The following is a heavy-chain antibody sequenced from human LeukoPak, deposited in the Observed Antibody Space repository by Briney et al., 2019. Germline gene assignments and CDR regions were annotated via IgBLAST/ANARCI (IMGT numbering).Heavy chain of an antibody. CDR3: ARDRLGSSGYHDY. CDR1: GGSISSHY. V-gene: IGHV4-59*11. Sequence: SETLSLTCTVSGGSISSHYWSWIRQPPGKGLEWIGYIYYSGSTNYNTSLKRRVTISVDTSKNQFSLKLSSVTAADTAVYYCARDRLGSSGYHDYWGQGTLVTVSS. D-gene: IGHD3-22*01. J-gene: IGHJ4*02. CDR2: IYYSGST.